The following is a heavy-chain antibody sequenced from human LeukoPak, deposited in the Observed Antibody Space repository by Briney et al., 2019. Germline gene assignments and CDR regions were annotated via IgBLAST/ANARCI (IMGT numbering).Heavy chain of an antibody. CDR1: GFTFSSYA. D-gene: IGHD1-1*01. Sequence: GGSLRLSCAASGFTFSSYAMSWVRQAPGKGLEWVASIRQDGNDKYYVDSVKGRFTISRDNAKNSLYLQMNSLRAEDTAVYYCVRDYKHPQDYFDYWGQGTLVTVSS. CDR3: VRDYKHPQDYFDY. V-gene: IGHV3-7*01. J-gene: IGHJ4*02. CDR2: IRQDGNDK.